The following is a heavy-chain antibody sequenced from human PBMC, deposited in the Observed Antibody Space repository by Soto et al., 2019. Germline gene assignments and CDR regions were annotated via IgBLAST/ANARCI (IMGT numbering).Heavy chain of an antibody. CDR1: GFNFNRRA. Sequence: VWTLVPSWTAPGFNFNRRALHWIRQAPGGGLEWVAVMSPGGNSQYYADSVKGRFTISRDTSKSTLYLQMTSLRPEDTAVYYCARTLSLIVTRIVVVITAVDYWGQG. V-gene: IGHV3-30-3*01. D-gene: IGHD3-22*01. CDR2: MSPGGNSQ. CDR3: ARTLSLIVTRIVVVITAVDY. J-gene: IGHJ4*02.